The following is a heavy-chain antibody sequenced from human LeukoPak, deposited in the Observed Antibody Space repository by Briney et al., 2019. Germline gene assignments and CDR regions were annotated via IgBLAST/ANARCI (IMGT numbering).Heavy chain of an antibody. CDR3: ARAGYSSGWANWFDP. D-gene: IGHD6-19*01. Sequence: GASVKVSCKASGGTFSSYAISWVRQAPGQGLEWMGGIIPIFGTANYAQKFQGRVTITADESTSTAYMELSSLRSDDTAVYYCARAGYSSGWANWFDPWGQGTLVTVSS. V-gene: IGHV1-69*01. J-gene: IGHJ5*02. CDR2: IIPIFGTA. CDR1: GGTFSSYA.